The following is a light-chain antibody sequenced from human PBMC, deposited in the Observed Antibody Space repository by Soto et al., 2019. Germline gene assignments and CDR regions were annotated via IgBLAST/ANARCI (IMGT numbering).Light chain of an antibody. J-gene: IGLJ1*01. CDR1: SSDVGAYNY. Sequence: QSALTQPPSASGSPGQSVTIPCTGTSSDVGAYNYVSWYQQHPGKAPKLVIYEVSKRPSGVPDRFSGSKSGNTASLTVSGLQGEDEADYYCDSYRGSIAVFGTGTKVTVL. V-gene: IGLV2-8*01. CDR2: EVS. CDR3: DSYRGSIAV.